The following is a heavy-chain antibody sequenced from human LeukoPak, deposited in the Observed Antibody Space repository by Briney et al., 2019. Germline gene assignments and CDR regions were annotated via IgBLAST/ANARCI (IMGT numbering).Heavy chain of an antibody. CDR1: GYTFTTYW. J-gene: IGHJ5*02. Sequence: PGESLKISCQTSGYTFTTYWIGWVRQMPGKDLEWMGAIYPCDSEIRYSPSFQGQVTIAADKSTNAATLQWKSLKASDTAIYYCARQGWRYCGRSSCYLFGPWGQGTLVTVSS. V-gene: IGHV5-51*01. CDR2: IYPCDSEI. D-gene: IGHD2-2*01. CDR3: ARQGWRYCGRSSCYLFGP.